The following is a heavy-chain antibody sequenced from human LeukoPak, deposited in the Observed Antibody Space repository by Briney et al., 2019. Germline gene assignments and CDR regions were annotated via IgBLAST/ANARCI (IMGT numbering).Heavy chain of an antibody. CDR1: GGSFSGYY. CDR2: INHSGST. V-gene: IGHV4-34*01. D-gene: IGHD3-22*01. J-gene: IGHJ4*02. Sequence: PSETLSLTCAVYGGSFSGYYWSWIRQPPGEGLEWIGEINHSGSTNYNPSLKSRVTISVDTSKNQFSLKLSSVTAADTAVYYCARTDIRVYWGQGTLVTVSS. CDR3: ARTDIRVY.